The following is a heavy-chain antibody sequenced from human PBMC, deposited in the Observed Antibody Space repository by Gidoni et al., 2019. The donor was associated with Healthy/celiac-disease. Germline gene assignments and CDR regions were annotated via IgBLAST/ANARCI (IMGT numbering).Heavy chain of an antibody. CDR2: IYWNDDK. D-gene: IGHD3-10*01. CDR1: GFSLSTSGVG. CDR3: AHRPSAPTYYYGSGSYYGPNWFDP. Sequence: QITLKESGPTLVKPTQTLTLTCTFSGFSLSTSGVGVGWIRQPPGKALEWLALIYWNDDKRYSPSLKSRLTITKDTSKNQVVLTMTNMDPVDTATYYCAHRPSAPTYYYGSGSYYGPNWFDPWGQGTLVTVSS. V-gene: IGHV2-5*01. J-gene: IGHJ5*02.